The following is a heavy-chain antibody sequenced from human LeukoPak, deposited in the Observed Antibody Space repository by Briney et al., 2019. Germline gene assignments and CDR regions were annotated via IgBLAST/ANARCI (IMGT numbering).Heavy chain of an antibody. Sequence: GASVKVSCKASGYIFINYYIHWVRQAPRHGLEWMGRINPNSGGTNYAQKFQGRVTMTRDTSISTAYMELSRLRSDETAVYYCARAALWFGELLDGMDVWGQGTTVTVSS. D-gene: IGHD3-10*01. J-gene: IGHJ6*02. CDR3: ARAALWFGELLDGMDV. CDR2: INPNSGGT. V-gene: IGHV1-2*06. CDR1: GYIFINYY.